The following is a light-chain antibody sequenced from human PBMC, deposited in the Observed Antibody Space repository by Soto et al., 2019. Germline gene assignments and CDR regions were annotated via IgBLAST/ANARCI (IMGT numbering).Light chain of an antibody. CDR1: QSISSS. V-gene: IGKV3-15*01. Sequence: EIVMTQSPVTLSVSPGERATLSCRASQSISSSLAWYQQKPGHAPRLLIYDASTRATGIPSRFRGSGSGTEFTLTLTILQSEHDEVSSCYQYDDCTPPLPFGQGTKVEIK. CDR3: YQYDDCTPPLP. CDR2: DAS. J-gene: IGKJ1*01.